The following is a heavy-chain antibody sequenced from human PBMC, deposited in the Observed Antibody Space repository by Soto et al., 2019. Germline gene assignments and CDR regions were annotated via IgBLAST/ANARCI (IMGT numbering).Heavy chain of an antibody. CDR1: SDSISSRNW. CDR2: IYYSGTT. V-gene: IGHV4-4*02. J-gene: IGHJ4*02. Sequence: PSETLSLTCAVSSDSISSRNWCSWVRQSPGRGLEWIGEIYYSGTTNHNPSLKSRVTISVDKSQNQVSLKLSSVTAADTAIYYCASGNRESFEIDNWGRGTLVTVSS. D-gene: IGHD1-26*01. CDR3: ASGNRESFEIDN.